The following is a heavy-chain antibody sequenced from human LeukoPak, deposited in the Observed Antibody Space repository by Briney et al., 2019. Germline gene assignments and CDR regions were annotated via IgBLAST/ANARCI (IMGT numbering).Heavy chain of an antibody. V-gene: IGHV6-1*01. D-gene: IGHD3-10*01. CDR3: AGVFYYGSGIPYAMDV. CDR1: GDSVSNNSAT. CDR2: TYYRSKWYN. Sequence: SQTLSLTCALSGDSVSNNSATWNWIRQSPSRGLEWLGRTYYRSKWYNDYALSVKSRITINPDTSKNQLSLQLNSVTPEDTAVYYCAGVFYYGSGIPYAMDVWGQGTTVTASS. J-gene: IGHJ6*02.